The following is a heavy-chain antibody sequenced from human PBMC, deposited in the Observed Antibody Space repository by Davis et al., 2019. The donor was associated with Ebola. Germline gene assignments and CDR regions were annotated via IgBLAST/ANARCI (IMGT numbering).Heavy chain of an antibody. Sequence: SVKVSCKASGGTFSNYGINWVRQAPGQGLEWMGGIIPIFGTANYAQKFQGRVTITADESTTTVFMELSSLRSEDTAVYYCATMTVTPRPNWFDPWGQGTLVTVSS. CDR1: GGTFSNYG. V-gene: IGHV1-69*13. CDR3: ATMTVTPRPNWFDP. D-gene: IGHD2-21*02. CDR2: IIPIFGTA. J-gene: IGHJ5*02.